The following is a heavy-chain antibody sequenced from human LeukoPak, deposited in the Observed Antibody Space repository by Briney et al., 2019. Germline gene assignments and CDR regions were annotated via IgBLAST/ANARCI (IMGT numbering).Heavy chain of an antibody. D-gene: IGHD6-13*01. Sequence: ISAYNGNTNYAQKLQGRVTMTTDTSTSTAYMELRSLRSDDTAVYYCARGSSSSSWYWGVYYYYGMDVWGQGTTVTVSS. CDR2: ISAYNGNT. CDR3: ARGSSSSSWYWGVYYYYGMDV. V-gene: IGHV1-18*01. J-gene: IGHJ6*02.